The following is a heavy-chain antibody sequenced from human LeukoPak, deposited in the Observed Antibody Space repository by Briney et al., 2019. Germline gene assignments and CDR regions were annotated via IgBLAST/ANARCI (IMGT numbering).Heavy chain of an antibody. J-gene: IGHJ4*02. D-gene: IGHD3-10*01. CDR1: GFTFSSYA. Sequence: GGSLRLSCAASGFTFSSYAMHWVRQAPGKGLEWVAVISYDGSNEYYADSVKGRFTISRDNSKNTLYLQMNSLRAEDTAVYYCARDRYYGSGSYQGYFDYWGQGTLVTVSS. V-gene: IGHV3-30-3*01. CDR2: ISYDGSNE. CDR3: ARDRYYGSGSYQGYFDY.